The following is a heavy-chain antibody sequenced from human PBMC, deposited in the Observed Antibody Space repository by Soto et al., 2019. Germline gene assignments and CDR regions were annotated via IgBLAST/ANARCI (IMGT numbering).Heavy chain of an antibody. Sequence: ASVKVSCKXSGYTFTSYAMHWVRQAPGQRLEWMGWINAGNGNTKYSQKFQGRVTITRDTSASTAYMELSSLRSEDTAVYYCARDRIGYCSGGGCYTNWYFDLWGRGTLVTVSS. CDR1: GYTFTSYA. CDR3: ARDRIGYCSGGGCYTNWYFDL. J-gene: IGHJ2*01. CDR2: INAGNGNT. V-gene: IGHV1-3*01. D-gene: IGHD2-15*01.